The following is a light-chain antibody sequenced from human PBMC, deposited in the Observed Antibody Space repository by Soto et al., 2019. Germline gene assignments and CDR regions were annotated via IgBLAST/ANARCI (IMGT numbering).Light chain of an antibody. CDR1: SGSVSTSYY. CDR2: STN. Sequence: QTVVTQEPSFSVSPGGTVTLTCALSSGSVSTSYYPSWYQQTPGQAPRTLIYSTNTRSSGVPGRFSGSILGNKAALTITGAQADDESDYYCVLYMGSGIWVFGGGTKLTV. J-gene: IGLJ2*01. V-gene: IGLV8-61*01. CDR3: VLYMGSGIWV.